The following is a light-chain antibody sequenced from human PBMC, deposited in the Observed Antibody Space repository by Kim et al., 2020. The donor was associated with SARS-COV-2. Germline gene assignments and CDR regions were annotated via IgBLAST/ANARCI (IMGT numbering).Light chain of an antibody. CDR2: WAS. CDR3: QQYYSTPRG. J-gene: IGKJ4*01. V-gene: IGKV4-1*01. CDR1: QSVLYSSNNKNY. Sequence: DIVMTQSPDSLAVSLGERATINCKSSQSVLYSSNNKNYLAWYQQKPGQPPKLLIYWASTRESGVPDRFSGSGSWTDFTLTISSLQAEDVAVYYCQQYYSTPRGFGGGTKVDIK.